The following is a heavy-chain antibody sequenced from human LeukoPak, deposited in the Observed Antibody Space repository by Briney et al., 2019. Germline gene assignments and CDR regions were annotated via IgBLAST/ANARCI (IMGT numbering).Heavy chain of an antibody. D-gene: IGHD4-17*01. J-gene: IGHJ3*02. V-gene: IGHV3-30*03. CDR3: ARPTDSDGDHFGLYRAFDI. Sequence: GGSLRLSCAASGLTFSSYGMHWVRQAPGKGLEWVAVISYDGSNKYYADSVKGRFTISRDNSKNTLYLQMNSLRSEDTAIYYCARPTDSDGDHFGLYRAFDIWGQGTMVTVSS. CDR1: GLTFSSYG. CDR2: ISYDGSNK.